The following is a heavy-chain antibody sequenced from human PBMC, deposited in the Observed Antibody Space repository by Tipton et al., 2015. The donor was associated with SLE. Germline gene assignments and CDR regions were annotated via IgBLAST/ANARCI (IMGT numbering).Heavy chain of an antibody. CDR1: GGSFSGYY. V-gene: IGHV4-34*01. CDR2: INHSGST. D-gene: IGHD3-10*01. CDR3: ARGEGYYGSGSYQGWLYP. Sequence: TLSLTCTVYGGSFSGYYWTWIRQPPGKGLEWIGEINHSGSTNYNPSLKSRVTISVDTSKNQFSLKLDSVTDADTAVYYCARGEGYYGSGSYQGWLYPWGQRTLVTVSS. J-gene: IGHJ5*02.